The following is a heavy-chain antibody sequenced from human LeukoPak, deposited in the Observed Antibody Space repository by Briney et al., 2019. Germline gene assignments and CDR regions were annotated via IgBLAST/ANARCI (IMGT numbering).Heavy chain of an antibody. CDR1: GYTFTSYD. J-gene: IGHJ6*02. Sequence: ASVKVSCKASGYTFTSYDISWVRQATGQGLEWMGWMNPNSGNTGYAQKFQGRVTMTRNTSISTAYMELSSLRSEDTAVYYCARPKAYYDFWSGYYYYYYGMDVWGQGTTVTVSS. D-gene: IGHD3-3*01. CDR3: ARPKAYYDFWSGYYYYYYGMDV. CDR2: MNPNSGNT. V-gene: IGHV1-8*01.